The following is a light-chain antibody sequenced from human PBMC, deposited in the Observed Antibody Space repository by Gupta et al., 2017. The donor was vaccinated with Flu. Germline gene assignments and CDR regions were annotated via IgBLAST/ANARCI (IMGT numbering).Light chain of an antibody. J-gene: IGKJ2*01. Sequence: VTPGEAASISCSASQVRRHSNGYKYLDWYLQKPGQSPQLLIYLGSKRASGVPDMFSGSGSGTDFTLKISRVEAEDVGVYYCTQAQQTPFTFGQGTKVEIK. V-gene: IGKV2-28*01. CDR2: LGS. CDR1: QVRRHSNGYKY. CDR3: TQAQQTPFT.